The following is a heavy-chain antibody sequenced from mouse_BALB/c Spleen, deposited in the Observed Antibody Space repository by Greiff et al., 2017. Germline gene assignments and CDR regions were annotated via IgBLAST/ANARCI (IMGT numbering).Heavy chain of an antibody. Sequence: QVQLQQSGAELVRPGTSVKVSCKASGYAFTNYLIEWVKQRPGQGLEWIGVINPGSGGTNYKEKFKGKATLTADKSSSTAYMQLSSLTSDDSAVYCCARWREGYYAMDYWGQGTSVTVSA. V-gene: IGHV1-54*01. J-gene: IGHJ4*01. CDR1: GYAFTNYL. CDR3: ARWREGYYAMDY. CDR2: INPGSGGT.